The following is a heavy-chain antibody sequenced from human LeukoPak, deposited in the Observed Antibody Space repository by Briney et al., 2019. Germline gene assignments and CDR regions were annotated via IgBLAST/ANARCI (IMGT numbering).Heavy chain of an antibody. J-gene: IGHJ6*03. Sequence: SSETLSLTCTVSGYSISSGYYWGWIRQPPGKGLEWIGSIYHSGRTFYNPSLKSRVTISVDTSKNQFSLKLSSVTAADTAVYYCARKVQGRARYCSSTSCYTKGYGSGSSTHYYYYYMDVWGKGTTVTVSS. V-gene: IGHV4-38-2*02. CDR3: ARKVQGRARYCSSTSCYTKGYGSGSSTHYYYYYMDV. CDR2: IYHSGRT. D-gene: IGHD2-2*02. CDR1: GYSISSGYY.